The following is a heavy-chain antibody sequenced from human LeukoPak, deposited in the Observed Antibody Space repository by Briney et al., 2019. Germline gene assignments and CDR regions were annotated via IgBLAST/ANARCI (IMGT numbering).Heavy chain of an antibody. CDR2: VGGDDTN. Sequence: GGSLRLSCVASGFIFSEYAMNWVRQASGKGLEWVSVVGGDDTNYYIDSAKGRFTISRDNSKNTLSLQMNNLRPEDTAVYYCAKDSWSRNGIYDAFDIWGQGTMVTVSS. V-gene: IGHV3-23*01. J-gene: IGHJ3*02. CDR3: AKDSWSRNGIYDAFDI. CDR1: GFIFSEYA. D-gene: IGHD2-8*01.